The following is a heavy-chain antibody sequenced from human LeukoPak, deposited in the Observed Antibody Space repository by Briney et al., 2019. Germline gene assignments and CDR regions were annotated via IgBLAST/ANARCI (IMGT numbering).Heavy chain of an antibody. CDR2: ISGSGGST. D-gene: IGHD3-22*01. CDR3: AKDPPGYYDSSGYYVDY. CDR1: GFTFSDYG. V-gene: IGHV3-23*01. J-gene: IGHJ4*02. Sequence: AGGSLRLSCGASGFTFSDYGMSWVRQAPGKGLEWVSVISGSGGSTYYADSVKGRFTISRDNSKNTLYLQMNSLRAEDTAVYYCAKDPPGYYDSSGYYVDYWGQGTLVTVSS.